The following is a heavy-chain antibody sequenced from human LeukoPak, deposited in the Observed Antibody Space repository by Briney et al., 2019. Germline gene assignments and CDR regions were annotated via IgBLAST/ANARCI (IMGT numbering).Heavy chain of an antibody. V-gene: IGHV4-59*08. CDR3: ARANYFGSGSYLYYYYYMDV. CDR2: IYYSGST. CDR1: GGSISSYY. D-gene: IGHD3-10*01. Sequence: SETLSLTCTVSGGSISSYYWSWIRQPPGKGLEWIGYIYYSGSTNYNPSLKSRVTISVDTSKNQFSLKLSSVTAADSAVYYCARANYFGSGSYLYYYYYMDVWGKGTTVTVSS. J-gene: IGHJ6*03.